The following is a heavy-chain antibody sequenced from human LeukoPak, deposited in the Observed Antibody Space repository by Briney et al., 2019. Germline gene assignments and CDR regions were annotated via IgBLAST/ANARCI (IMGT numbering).Heavy chain of an antibody. D-gene: IGHD5-18*01. V-gene: IGHV3-74*01. CDR1: GFTFSTYW. Sequence: GGSLRLSCGASGFTFSTYWMHWLRQAPGKGLVWVSRIDVDGSTTGYADSVKGRFTISRDNAKNTLYLQMNSLRAEDTAVYYCVRGYTYGLDNWGQGTLVTVSS. CDR3: VRGYTYGLDN. CDR2: IDVDGSTT. J-gene: IGHJ4*02.